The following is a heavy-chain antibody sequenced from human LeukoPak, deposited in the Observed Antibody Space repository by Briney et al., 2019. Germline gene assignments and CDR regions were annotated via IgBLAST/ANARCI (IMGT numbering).Heavy chain of an antibody. CDR3: ARDLGEVAYCSGGTCPFDY. CDR1: GFTFTGYA. J-gene: IGHJ4*02. Sequence: GRSLRLSCAASGFTFTGYAMHWVRQAPGEGLEWVAVISYDGSNKYYADSVKGRFTVSRDNSKNTLYLQTNSLRAEDTAVYYCARDLGEVAYCSGGTCPFDYWGQGTLVTVSS. D-gene: IGHD2-15*01. V-gene: IGHV3-30-3*01. CDR2: ISYDGSNK.